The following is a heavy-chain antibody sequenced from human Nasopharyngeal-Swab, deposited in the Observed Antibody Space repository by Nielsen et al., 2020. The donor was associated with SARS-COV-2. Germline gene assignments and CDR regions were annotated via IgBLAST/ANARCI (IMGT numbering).Heavy chain of an antibody. CDR2: IKQDGTET. CDR1: GFTFSDHY. V-gene: IGHV3-7*01. J-gene: IGHJ4*02. Sequence: GGSLRLSCAASGFTFSDHYMDWVRQAPGKGLEWVANIKQDGTETYYLDSVEGRFTISRDNAKNSVSLQMNRLRDEDSAVYYCARQLPPPFATSSFDYWGQGTRVTVSP. CDR3: ARQLPPPFATSSFDY. D-gene: IGHD6-6*01.